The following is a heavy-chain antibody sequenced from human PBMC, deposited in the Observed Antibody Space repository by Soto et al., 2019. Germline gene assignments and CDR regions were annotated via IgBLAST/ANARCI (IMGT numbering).Heavy chain of an antibody. D-gene: IGHD2-15*01. J-gene: IGHJ4*02. V-gene: IGHV1-69*13. CDR2: IIPIFGTA. CDR1: GGTFSSYA. Sequence: ASVKVSCKASGGTFSSYAISWVRQAPGQGLEWVGGIIPIFGTANYAQKFQGRVTITADESTSTAYMELSSLRSEDTAVYYCARAASMVAAATFDYWGQGTLVTVSS. CDR3: ARAASMVAAATFDY.